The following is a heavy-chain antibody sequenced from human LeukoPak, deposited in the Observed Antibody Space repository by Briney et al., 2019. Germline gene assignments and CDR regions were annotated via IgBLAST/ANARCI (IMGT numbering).Heavy chain of an antibody. CDR3: ARFKLNWFDP. CDR2: INPNSGGT. CDR1: GYTFTSYD. V-gene: IGHV1-2*02. Sequence: GASVKVSCKASGYTFTSYDINWVRQATGQGLEWMGWINPNSGGTNYAQKFQGRVTMTRDTSISTAYMELSRLRSDDTAVYYCARFKLNWFDPWGQGTLVTVSS. D-gene: IGHD1-1*01. J-gene: IGHJ5*02.